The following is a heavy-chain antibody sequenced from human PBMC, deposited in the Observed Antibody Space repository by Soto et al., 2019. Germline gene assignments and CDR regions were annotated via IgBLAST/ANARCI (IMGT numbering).Heavy chain of an antibody. CDR1: GASISGYY. CDR3: VRDGTKTLRDWFDP. Sequence: PSESLSLTCTVSGASISGYYWSWIRKSAGKGLEWIGRIYATGTTDYNPSLKSRVMMSVDTSKKQFSLKLRSVTAADTAVYYCVRDGTKTLRDWFDPWGQGISVTVSS. J-gene: IGHJ5*02. CDR2: IYATGTT. V-gene: IGHV4-4*07. D-gene: IGHD1-1*01.